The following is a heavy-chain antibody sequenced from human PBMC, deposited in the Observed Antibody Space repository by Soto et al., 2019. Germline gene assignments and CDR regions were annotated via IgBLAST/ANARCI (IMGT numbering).Heavy chain of an antibody. CDR1: GGSISSGYYY. CDR2: IYYSGNT. J-gene: IGHJ6*02. D-gene: IGHD4-17*01. Sequence: SETLSLTCSVSGGSISSGYYYWSWIRQPPGKGLEWIGNIYYSGNTYYNPSLKSRVTISVDTSKNQFSLKLSSVTAADTAVYYCARRNDCGDNEFGMDVWGQGXTVTVYS. CDR3: ARRNDCGDNEFGMDV. V-gene: IGHV4-39*01.